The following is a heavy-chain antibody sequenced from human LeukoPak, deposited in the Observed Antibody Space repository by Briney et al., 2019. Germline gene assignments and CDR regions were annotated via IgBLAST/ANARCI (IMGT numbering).Heavy chain of an antibody. Sequence: SETLSLTCTVSGGSISSYYWSWIRQPPGKGLEWIGYIYYSGSTNYNPSLKSRVTISVDTSKNQFSLKLSSVTAADTAVYYCARAGGIGYSYGVWGQGTLVTVSS. V-gene: IGHV4-59*01. CDR1: GGSISSYY. CDR3: ARAGGIGYSYGV. D-gene: IGHD5-18*01. CDR2: IYYSGST. J-gene: IGHJ4*02.